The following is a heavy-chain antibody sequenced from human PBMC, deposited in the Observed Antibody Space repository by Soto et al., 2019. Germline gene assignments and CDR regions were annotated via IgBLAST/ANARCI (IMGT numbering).Heavy chain of an antibody. CDR3: ARDLALGTILDY. Sequence: GASVKVSCKASGGTFSSYAISWVRQAPGQGLEWMGGIIPIFGTANYAQKFQGRVTITADESTSTAYMELSSLRSEDTAVYYCARDLALGTILDYWGQGTLVTVSS. D-gene: IGHD1-7*01. CDR2: IIPIFGTA. CDR1: GGTFSSYA. V-gene: IGHV1-69*13. J-gene: IGHJ4*02.